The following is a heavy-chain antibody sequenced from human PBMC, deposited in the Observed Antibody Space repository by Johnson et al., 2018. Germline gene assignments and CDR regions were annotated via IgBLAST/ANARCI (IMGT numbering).Heavy chain of an antibody. CDR2: ISYDGGNK. Sequence: QVQLVESGGGVVQPGRSLRLSCAASGFTFSNYGMHWVRQAPGKGLEWVAVISYDGGNKFYADSVKGRFTISRDNSKNTLYLQMNSLRAEDTAVYHCATDQVVPSWFGESYYYYGMDVWGQGTTVTVSS. V-gene: IGHV3-30*03. J-gene: IGHJ6*02. CDR3: ATDQVVPSWFGESYYYYGMDV. CDR1: GFTFSNYG. D-gene: IGHD3-10*01.